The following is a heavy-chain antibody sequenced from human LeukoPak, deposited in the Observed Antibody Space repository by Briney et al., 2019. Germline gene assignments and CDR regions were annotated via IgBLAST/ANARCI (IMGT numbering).Heavy chain of an antibody. J-gene: IGHJ5*02. D-gene: IGHD2-21*01. V-gene: IGHV4-34*01. Sequence: SETLSLTCAVYGGSFSGYYWSWIRQPPGKGLEWIGEINHSGSTNYNPSLKSRVTISVDTSKNQFSLKLSSVTAADTAGYYCARHKSNGWFDPWGQATMVTVSS. CDR2: INHSGST. CDR1: GGSFSGYY. CDR3: ARHKSNGWFDP.